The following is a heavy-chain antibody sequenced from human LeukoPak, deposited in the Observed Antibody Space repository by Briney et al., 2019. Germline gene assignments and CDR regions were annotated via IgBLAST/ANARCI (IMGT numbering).Heavy chain of an antibody. V-gene: IGHV3-21*01. CDR2: ISSSSSYI. CDR1: GFTFSSYS. Sequence: PGGSLRLSCTASGFTFSSYSMNWVRQAPGKGLEWVSSISSSSSYIYYADSVKGRFTISRDNAKNSLYLQMNSLRAEDTAVYYCARAGDTAMVGIFDYWGQGTLVTVSS. D-gene: IGHD5-18*01. CDR3: ARAGDTAMVGIFDY. J-gene: IGHJ4*02.